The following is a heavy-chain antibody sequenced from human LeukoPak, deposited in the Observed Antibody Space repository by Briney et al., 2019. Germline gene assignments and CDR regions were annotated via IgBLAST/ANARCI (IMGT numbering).Heavy chain of an antibody. V-gene: IGHV4-39*01. Sequence: SETLSLTCTVSGGSISSTSCYWGWIRQPPGKGLEWIGSIYYSGSTYYNPSLKSRVTISVDTSKNQFSLKLSSVTGADTAVYYCARNTQGATSYFDYWGQGTLVTVSS. CDR3: ARNTQGATSYFDY. CDR1: GGSISSTSCY. J-gene: IGHJ4*02. D-gene: IGHD1-26*01. CDR2: IYYSGST.